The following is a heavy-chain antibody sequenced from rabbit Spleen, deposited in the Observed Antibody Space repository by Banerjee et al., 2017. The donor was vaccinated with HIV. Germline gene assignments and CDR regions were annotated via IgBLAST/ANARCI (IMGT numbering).Heavy chain of an antibody. CDR3: ARDLAGVIGWNFGW. V-gene: IGHV1S45*01. D-gene: IGHD4-1*01. Sequence: QEQLVESGGGLVQPEGSLTLTCTASGFSFISSSYMCWVRQAPGKGLEWISCIAGSSSGFTYSATWAKGRFTCSKTSSTTVTLQMTSLTGADTATYFCARDLAGVIGWNFGWWGPGTLVTVS. CDR2: IAGSSSGFT. J-gene: IGHJ4*01. CDR1: GFSFISSSY.